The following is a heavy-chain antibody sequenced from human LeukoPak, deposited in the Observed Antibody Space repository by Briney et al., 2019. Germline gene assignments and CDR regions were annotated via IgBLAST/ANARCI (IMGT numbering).Heavy chain of an antibody. CDR3: ARRAYCGGDCYSGGFDY. D-gene: IGHD2-21*02. CDR2: XSYDGSNK. Sequence: XLEXXAVXSYDGSNKYYAASVKGRFTISRDNSKNTLYLQMNSLRAEDTAVYYCARRAYCGGDCYSGGFDYWGQGTLVTVSS. V-gene: IGHV3-30*03. J-gene: IGHJ4*02.